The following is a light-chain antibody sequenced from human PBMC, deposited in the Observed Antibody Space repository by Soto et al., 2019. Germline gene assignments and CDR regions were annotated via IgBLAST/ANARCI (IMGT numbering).Light chain of an antibody. CDR2: EVS. V-gene: IGLV2-14*01. CDR3: SSYTSSSTRV. CDR1: SSDVGGYNY. Sequence: QSVLTQPASVSGSPGQSITISCTGTSSDVGGYNYVSWYQQHPGKAPKLMIYEVSNRPSGVSNRFPGSKSGNTASLTISGLQAEDEADYYCSSYTSSSTRVFGGGTKLPVL. J-gene: IGLJ3*02.